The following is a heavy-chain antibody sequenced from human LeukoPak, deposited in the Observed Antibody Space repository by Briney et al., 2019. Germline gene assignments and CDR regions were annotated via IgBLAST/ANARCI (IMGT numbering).Heavy chain of an antibody. CDR3: ARDITMIRGPITRLTNWFDP. Sequence: SETLSLTCTVSGDSISSGSYYWSWIRQPAGKGLEWIGRINTSGSTNYNPSLKSRVTISVDTSKNQLSLKLSSVTAADTAVYYCARDITMIRGPITRLTNWFDPWGQGTLVTVSS. CDR1: GDSISSGSYY. D-gene: IGHD3-10*01. CDR2: INTSGST. V-gene: IGHV4-61*02. J-gene: IGHJ5*02.